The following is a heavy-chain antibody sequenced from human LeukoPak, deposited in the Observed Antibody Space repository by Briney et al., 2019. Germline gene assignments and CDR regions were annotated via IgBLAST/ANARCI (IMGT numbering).Heavy chain of an antibody. CDR2: ISAYNGNT. D-gene: IGHD6-6*01. CDR1: GYTFTSYG. CDR3: ARDRFEYSSSAGSVSGY. J-gene: IGHJ4*02. V-gene: IGHV1-18*01. Sequence: ASVKVSCKASGYTFTSYGISWVRQAPGQVLEWMGWISAYNGNTNYAQKLQGRVTMTTDTSTSTAYMELRSLRSDDTAVYYCARDRFEYSSSAGSVSGYWGQGTLVTVSS.